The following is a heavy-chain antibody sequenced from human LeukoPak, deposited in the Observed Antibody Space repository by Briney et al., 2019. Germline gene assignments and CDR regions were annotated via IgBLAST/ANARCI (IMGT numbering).Heavy chain of an antibody. D-gene: IGHD3-10*01. J-gene: IGHJ4*02. Sequence: SETLSLTCTVSGYSISSGYYWGWIRQPPGKGLEWIGSIYHSGSTYYNPSLKSRVTISVDTSKNQFSLKLSSVTAADTAVYYCARDMVRGVMDYWGQGTLVTVSS. V-gene: IGHV4-38-2*02. CDR2: IYHSGST. CDR1: GYSISSGYY. CDR3: ARDMVRGVMDY.